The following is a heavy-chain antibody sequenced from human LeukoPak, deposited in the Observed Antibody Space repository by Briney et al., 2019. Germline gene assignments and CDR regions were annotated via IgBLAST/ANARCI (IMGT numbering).Heavy chain of an antibody. V-gene: IGHV4-38-2*02. J-gene: IGHJ4*02. D-gene: IGHD6-13*01. CDR1: GYSISSGYY. Sequence: SETLSLTCTVSGYSISSGYYWGWIRQPPGKGLAWIGSIYHSGSTYYNPSLKSRVTISVDRSKNQFSLKLSSVTAADTAVYYCARGDSSSWYEDYWGQGTLVTVSS. CDR3: ARGDSSSWYEDY. CDR2: IYHSGST.